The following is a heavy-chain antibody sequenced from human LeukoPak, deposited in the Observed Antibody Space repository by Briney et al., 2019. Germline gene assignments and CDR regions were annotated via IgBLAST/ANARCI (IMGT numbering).Heavy chain of an antibody. J-gene: IGHJ4*02. Sequence: GGSLRLSCAASGFTFSSYAMHWVRQAPGKGLEWVAVISHDGSNKYYADSVKGRFTISRDNSKNALYLQMNSLRAEDTAVYYCARDGDTYYYDSSGYLYWGQGTLVAVSS. D-gene: IGHD3-22*01. CDR2: ISHDGSNK. V-gene: IGHV3-30-3*01. CDR1: GFTFSSYA. CDR3: ARDGDTYYYDSSGYLY.